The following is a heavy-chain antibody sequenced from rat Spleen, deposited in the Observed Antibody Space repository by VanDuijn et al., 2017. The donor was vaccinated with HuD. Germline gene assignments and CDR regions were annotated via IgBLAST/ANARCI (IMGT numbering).Heavy chain of an antibody. Sequence: QVQLQQSEAELAKPGSSVRISCKASGYTFTSYFITWIKQTTGQGLEYIGYINTGSGGTTYNAKFKGKATLTVDRSSSTAFMQLSSLTPDDSAVYYCARDFGYNLYVMDAWGQGASVTVSS. CDR1: GYTFTSYF. D-gene: IGHD1-9*01. V-gene: IGHV1-43*01. CDR3: ARDFGYNLYVMDA. J-gene: IGHJ4*01. CDR2: INTGSGGT.